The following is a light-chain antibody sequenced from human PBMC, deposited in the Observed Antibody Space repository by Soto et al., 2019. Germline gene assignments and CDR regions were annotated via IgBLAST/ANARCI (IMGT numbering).Light chain of an antibody. Sequence: QSVLTQPPSVSGAPGQRVTISCTGSGSNIGAGYDVHWYQQLPGTAPNLLIYGNGNRPSGVPDRFSGSKSGTSASLAITGLQAEDEADYYCQSYDSSLSGAEVFGTGTKLTVL. J-gene: IGLJ1*01. CDR3: QSYDSSLSGAEV. CDR2: GNG. V-gene: IGLV1-40*01. CDR1: GSNIGAGYD.